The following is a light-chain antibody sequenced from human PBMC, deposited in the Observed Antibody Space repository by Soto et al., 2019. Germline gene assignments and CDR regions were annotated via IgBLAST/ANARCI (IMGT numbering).Light chain of an antibody. CDR1: QNVYNN. CDR2: DAS. V-gene: IGKV3-15*01. Sequence: EIVMTQSPATLSVSPGEGATLSCTASQNVYNNLAWYQQRPGQPPRLLLYDASTRATGISARFSGSGYGTEFTLTISSLQSEDFAVYFCQQCRNWPLTFGGGTKVEIK. CDR3: QQCRNWPLT. J-gene: IGKJ4*02.